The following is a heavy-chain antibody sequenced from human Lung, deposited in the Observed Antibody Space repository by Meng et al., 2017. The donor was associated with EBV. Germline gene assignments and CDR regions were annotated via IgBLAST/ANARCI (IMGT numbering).Heavy chain of an antibody. V-gene: IGHV1-2*06. CDR3: ARDSRHCTSASCYSWYFDL. D-gene: IGHD2-2*02. CDR1: GYTFTGYY. Sequence: VTSGGGVKKPGASVKFPFKASGYTFTGYYMHWVRQAPGQGLEWMGRINPNSGATEYAQNFQGRVTMTRDTSISTAYMELSRLRSDDTAVYYCARDSRHCTSASCYSWYFDLWGRGTLVTVSS. J-gene: IGHJ2*01. CDR2: INPNSGAT.